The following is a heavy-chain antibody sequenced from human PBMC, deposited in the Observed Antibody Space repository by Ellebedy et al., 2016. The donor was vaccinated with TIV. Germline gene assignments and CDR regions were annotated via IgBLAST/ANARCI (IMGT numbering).Heavy chain of an antibody. J-gene: IGHJ4*02. CDR1: GFTFSTYA. D-gene: IGHD3-10*01. CDR3: ARYSMRKGFGELSRGANDF. Sequence: PGGSLRLSCEASGFTFSTYAMNWVRQAPGKGLEWVSSISVSGTYIYYADSVKGRFTISRDNAKNSLYLQMNSLRPSDTAVYYCARYSMRKGFGELSRGANDFWGQGILVIVSS. CDR2: ISVSGTYI. V-gene: IGHV3-21*01.